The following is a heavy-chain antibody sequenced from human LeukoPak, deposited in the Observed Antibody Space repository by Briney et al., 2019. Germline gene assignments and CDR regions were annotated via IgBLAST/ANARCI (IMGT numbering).Heavy chain of an antibody. CDR2: IYYSGST. J-gene: IGHJ4*02. D-gene: IGHD6-19*01. V-gene: IGHV4-39*07. Sequence: SETLSLTCTVSGGSISSSSYYWGWIRQPPGKGLEWIGSIYYSGSTYYNPSLKSRVTISVDKSKNQFSLKLSSVTAADTAVYYCARHRSSADSSGPAGEFDYWGQGTLVTVSS. CDR3: ARHRSSADSSGPAGEFDY. CDR1: GGSISSSSYY.